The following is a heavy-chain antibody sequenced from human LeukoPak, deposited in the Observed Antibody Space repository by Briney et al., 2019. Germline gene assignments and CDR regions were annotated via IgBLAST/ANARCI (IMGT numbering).Heavy chain of an antibody. CDR1: GFIFSSYA. J-gene: IGHJ4*02. CDR2: ISFDGNNK. CDR3: ARGEIWSGVLDY. Sequence: GGSLRLSCAASGFIFSSYAMHWVRQAPGKGLERVAVISFDGNNKYYADSMKGRFTISRDNSKNTLYLQMNSLRAEDTAVYYCARGEIWSGVLDYWGQGTLVTVSS. D-gene: IGHD3-16*01. V-gene: IGHV3-30-3*01.